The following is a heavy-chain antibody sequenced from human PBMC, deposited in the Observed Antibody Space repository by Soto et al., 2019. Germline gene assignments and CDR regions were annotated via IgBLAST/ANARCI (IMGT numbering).Heavy chain of an antibody. CDR2: ISPYNDQT. D-gene: IGHD3-16*01. Sequence: SVKVSXKASGYTFIRYGITWVRQAPGQRLEWMGWISPYNDQTIYAQKLQGRATMTADTSTRTVYMQLRSLKSDDTAVYYCARGGYYDNVWGKLSHYGLDVWGQGTSVTVSS. J-gene: IGHJ6*02. V-gene: IGHV1-18*01. CDR1: GYTFIRYG. CDR3: ARGGYYDNVWGKLSHYGLDV.